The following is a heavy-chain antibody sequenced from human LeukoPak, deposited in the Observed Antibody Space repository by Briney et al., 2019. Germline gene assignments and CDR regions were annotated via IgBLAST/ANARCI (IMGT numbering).Heavy chain of an antibody. V-gene: IGHV3-48*01. CDR2: MSRSGDII. D-gene: IGHD3-10*01. Sequence: GGSLRLSCAASGFTFSDYNMNWVRQVPGKGLESVSYMSRSGDIIYYADSVKGRFTVSRDNAKNSLYLQMNSLRAEDTAVYYCARDVYYGSGSPRLDYWGQGTLVTVSS. CDR1: GFTFSDYN. CDR3: ARDVYYGSGSPRLDY. J-gene: IGHJ4*02.